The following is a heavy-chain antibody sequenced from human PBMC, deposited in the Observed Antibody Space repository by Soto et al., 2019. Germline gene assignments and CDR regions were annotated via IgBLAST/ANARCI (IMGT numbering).Heavy chain of an antibody. J-gene: IGHJ6*02. CDR1: GGTFSSYA. Sequence: ASVKVSCKASGGTFSSYAISWVRQAPGQGLEWMGGIIPIFGTANYAQKFQGRVTITADESTSTAYMELSSLRSEDTAVYYCARVTAFCSSTSCANYYYGMDVRGQGTTVTVSS. D-gene: IGHD2-2*01. CDR3: ARVTAFCSSTSCANYYYGMDV. V-gene: IGHV1-69*13. CDR2: IIPIFGTA.